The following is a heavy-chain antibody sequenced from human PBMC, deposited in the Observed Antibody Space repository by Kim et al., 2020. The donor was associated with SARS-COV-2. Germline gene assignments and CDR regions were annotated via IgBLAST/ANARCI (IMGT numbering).Heavy chain of an antibody. V-gene: IGHV4-4*02. J-gene: IGHJ6*02. CDR1: GGSISSNNW. D-gene: IGHD6-19*01. Sequence: SETLSLTCAVSGGSISSNNWWSWVRQPPGKGLEWIGEIYHSGSTNYNPSLKSRVTISVDKSKNQFSLKLSSVTAADTAVYYCARDPMTSLYSSGHPAYYYYGMDVWGQGTTVTVSS. CDR3: ARDPMTSLYSSGHPAYYYYGMDV. CDR2: IYHSGST.